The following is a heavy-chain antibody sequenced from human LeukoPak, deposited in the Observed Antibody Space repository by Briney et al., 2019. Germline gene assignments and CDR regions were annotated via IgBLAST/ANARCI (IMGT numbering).Heavy chain of an antibody. CDR2: ISSSSSAI. V-gene: IGHV3-48*04. CDR3: ARDRLDYSNYYYYMDV. CDR1: GFTITTYN. D-gene: IGHD4-11*01. Sequence: GGSLRLSCAASGFTITTYNMNWVRQAPGKGLEWVSYISSSSSAIYYADSVKGRFTISRDNAKNSLYLQMNSLRAEDTAVYYCARDRLDYSNYYYYMDVWGKGTTVTVSS. J-gene: IGHJ6*03.